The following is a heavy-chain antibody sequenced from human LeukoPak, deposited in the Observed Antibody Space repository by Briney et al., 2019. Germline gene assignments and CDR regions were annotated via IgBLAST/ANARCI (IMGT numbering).Heavy chain of an antibody. CDR2: IYYSGST. Sequence: SETPSLTCTVSGGSISSYYWSWIRQPPGKGLEWIGYIYYSGSTNYNPSLKSRVTISVDTSKNQFSLKLSSVTAADTAVYYCARASGSPPYYFDYWGQGTLVTVSS. CDR3: ARASGSPPYYFDY. D-gene: IGHD1-26*01. V-gene: IGHV4-59*01. J-gene: IGHJ4*02. CDR1: GGSISSYY.